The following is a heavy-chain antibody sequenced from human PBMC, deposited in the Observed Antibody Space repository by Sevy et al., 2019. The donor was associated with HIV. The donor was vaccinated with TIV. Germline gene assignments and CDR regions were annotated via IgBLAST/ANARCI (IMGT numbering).Heavy chain of an antibody. CDR3: AGENAWGRGYS. Sequence: SETLSLTCTVSDGSITSLYWNCIRQPPGKGLEWIANIYYNGHINYNPSLKSRVTLSLDTSKNQFSLRLSSVTAADTAMYYCAGENAWGRGYSWGQGTLVTVSS. D-gene: IGHD1-26*01. CDR1: DGSITSLY. J-gene: IGHJ4*02. V-gene: IGHV4-59*08. CDR2: IYYNGHI.